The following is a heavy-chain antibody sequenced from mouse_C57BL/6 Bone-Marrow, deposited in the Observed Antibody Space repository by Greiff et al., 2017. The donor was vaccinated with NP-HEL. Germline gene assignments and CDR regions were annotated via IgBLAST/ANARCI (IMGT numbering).Heavy chain of an antibody. V-gene: IGHV1-19*01. D-gene: IGHD1-1*02. CDR3: ARELSYYFDY. J-gene: IGHJ2*01. CDR1: GYTFTDYY. Sequence: EVKLQESGPVLVKPGASVKMSCKASGYTFTDYYMNWVKQSHGKSLEWIGVINPYNGGTSYNQKFKGKATLTVDKSSSTAYMELNSLTSEDSAVYYCARELSYYFDYWGQGTTLTVSS. CDR2: INPYNGGT.